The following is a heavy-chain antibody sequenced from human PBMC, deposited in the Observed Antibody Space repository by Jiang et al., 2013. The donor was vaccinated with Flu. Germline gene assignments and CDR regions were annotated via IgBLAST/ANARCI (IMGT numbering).Heavy chain of an antibody. CDR2: IYSSGST. Sequence: PGLVKPSETLSLTCTVSGGSISSYYWIWIRQPAEKGLEWIGRIYSSGSTNYNPSLKSRVTMSVDMSKSHFSLELSSVTAADTAVYYCARESYGDYHLDYWGQGTLVTVSS. D-gene: IGHD4-17*01. J-gene: IGHJ4*02. CDR1: GGSISSYY. V-gene: IGHV4-4*07. CDR3: ARESYGDYHLDY.